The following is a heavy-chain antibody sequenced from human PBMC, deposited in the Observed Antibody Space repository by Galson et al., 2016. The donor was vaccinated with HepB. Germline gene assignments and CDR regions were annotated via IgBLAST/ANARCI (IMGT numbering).Heavy chain of an antibody. J-gene: IGHJ4*02. CDR3: ATENYYDSSPLVY. Sequence: SVKVSCKASGDTFSSSAISWVRQAPGQGLEWMGVFIPIFGTAKYAQKFQGRVTITADESTSTAYMELRSLRSEDTAVYYCATENYYDSSPLVYLGQGTLLTVSS. V-gene: IGHV1-69*13. D-gene: IGHD3-22*01. CDR2: FIPIFGTA. CDR1: GDTFSSSA.